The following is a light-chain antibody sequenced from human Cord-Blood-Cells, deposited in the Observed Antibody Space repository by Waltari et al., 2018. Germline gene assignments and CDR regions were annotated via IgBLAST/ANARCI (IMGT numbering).Light chain of an antibody. J-gene: IGKJ1*01. CDR3: QQYNNWTET. CDR1: QSVSSN. V-gene: IGKV3-15*01. Sequence: EIVMTQSPATLSVSPGERATLSCRASQSVSSNLAWYQQKPGQAPRLLIYGASTRATGIPARFSGGGSGTEFTLTISSLQSEDFAVYYCQQYNNWTETFGQGTKVEIK. CDR2: GAS.